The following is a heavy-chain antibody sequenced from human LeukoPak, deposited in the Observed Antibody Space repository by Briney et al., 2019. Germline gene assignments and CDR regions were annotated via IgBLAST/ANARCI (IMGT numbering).Heavy chain of an antibody. J-gene: IGHJ4*02. CDR2: IYYSGST. CDR3: ASGRGRQLWLHAFDY. CDR1: GGSISSSSYY. V-gene: IGHV4-39*07. Sequence: PSETLSLTCTVSGGSISSSSYYWGWIRQPPGKGLEWIGGIYYSGSTYYNPSLKSRVTISVDTSKNQFSLKLSSVTAADTAVYYCASGRGRQLWLHAFDYWGQGTLVTVSS. D-gene: IGHD5-18*01.